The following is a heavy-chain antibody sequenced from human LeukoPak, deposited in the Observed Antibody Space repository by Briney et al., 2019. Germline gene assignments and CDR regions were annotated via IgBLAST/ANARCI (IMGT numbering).Heavy chain of an antibody. Sequence: PGGFLRLSCAASGFTFSSYWMHWVRHAPGKGLVWVSRINTDGSSTSYADSVKGRFTISRDNAKNTLYLQMNSLRAEDTAVYYCARLAYSGYDYWGQGTLVTVSS. CDR2: INTDGSST. V-gene: IGHV3-74*01. J-gene: IGHJ4*02. CDR3: ARLAYSGYDY. D-gene: IGHD5-12*01. CDR1: GFTFSSYW.